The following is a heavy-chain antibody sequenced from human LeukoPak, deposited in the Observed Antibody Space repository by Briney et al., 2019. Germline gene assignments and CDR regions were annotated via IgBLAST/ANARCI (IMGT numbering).Heavy chain of an antibody. CDR3: ARGSPSYAQWHFDL. J-gene: IGHJ2*01. Sequence: ASVKVSCKASGYTFNAYFMHWVRQAPGQGLEWMGWINPNTGATNYAQKFQGRVTLTRDTSITTVYMELSSLRSDDTAVYYCARGSPSYAQWHFDLWGRGTLVTVSS. V-gene: IGHV1-2*02. CDR1: GYTFNAYF. D-gene: IGHD2/OR15-2a*01. CDR2: INPNTGAT.